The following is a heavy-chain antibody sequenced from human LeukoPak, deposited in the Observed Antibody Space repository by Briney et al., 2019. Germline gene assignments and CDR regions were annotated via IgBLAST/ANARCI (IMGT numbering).Heavy chain of an antibody. CDR3: ARGPNWSGYPRAFDY. CDR2: IYYSGST. J-gene: IGHJ4*02. Sequence: SETLSLTCTVSGGSISSYYWSWIRQPPGKGLEWIGYIYYSGSTNYNPSLKSRVTISVDTSKNQFSLKLSSVTAADTAVYYCARGPNWSGYPRAFDYWGQGTLVTVSS. CDR1: GGSISSYY. D-gene: IGHD3-3*01. V-gene: IGHV4-59*01.